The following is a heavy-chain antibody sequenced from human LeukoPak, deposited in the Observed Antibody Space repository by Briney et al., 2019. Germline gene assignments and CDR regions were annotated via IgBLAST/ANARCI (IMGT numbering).Heavy chain of an antibody. V-gene: IGHV4-59*08. D-gene: IGHD3-3*01. CDR3: ARHPFPKYDFWSGYSTAYYFDY. Sequence: PAETLSLTCTVSGGSISSYYWSWIRQPPGKGLEWIAYTYNSGSTNYNPSLKSRVTISVDTSKNQFSLKLSSVTAADTAVYYCARHPFPKYDFWSGYSTAYYFDYWGQGTLVTVSS. CDR1: GGSISSYY. J-gene: IGHJ4*02. CDR2: TYNSGST.